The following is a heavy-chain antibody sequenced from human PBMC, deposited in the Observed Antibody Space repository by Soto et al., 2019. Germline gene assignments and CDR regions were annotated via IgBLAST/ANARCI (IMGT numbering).Heavy chain of an antibody. CDR3: ANRVGGVAGLNFDFWFDP. D-gene: IGHD6-19*01. CDR2: IYYSGST. CDR1: GGSISSSSYY. J-gene: IGHJ5*02. V-gene: IGHV4-39*01. Sequence: QLQLQESGPGLVKPSETLSLTCTVSGGSISSSSYYWGWIRQPPGKGLEWIGSIYYSGSTYYNPSLKSRVTISVDTSKNQFSLKLSSVTAADTAVYYCANRVGGVAGLNFDFWFDPWGQGTLVTVSS.